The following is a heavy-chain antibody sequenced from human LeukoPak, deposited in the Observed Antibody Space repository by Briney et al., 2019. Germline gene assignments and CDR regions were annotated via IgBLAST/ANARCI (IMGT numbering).Heavy chain of an antibody. J-gene: IGHJ4*02. CDR3: AKGIQWELPLEY. CDR1: GFTFSSYA. V-gene: IGHV3-23*01. D-gene: IGHD1-26*01. Sequence: GGSLRLSCAASGFTFSSYAMSWVPQAPGKGLEWVSAISISGGSTYYAGSVKGRFTISRDKSKNTLYLQMNTLRAEDTAIYYCAKGIQWELPLEYWGQGTLVTVSS. CDR2: ISISGGST.